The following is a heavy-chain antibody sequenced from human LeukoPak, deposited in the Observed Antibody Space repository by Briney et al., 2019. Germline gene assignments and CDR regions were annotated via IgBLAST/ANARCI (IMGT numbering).Heavy chain of an antibody. CDR1: GFPFGSYW. CDR3: ARGPNSNWSGLDF. D-gene: IGHD6-6*01. V-gene: IGHV3-7*01. CDR2: IKQDGSKK. J-gene: IGHJ4*02. Sequence: GGSLRLSCVASGFPFGSYWMTWVRQAPGKGLEWVANIKQDGSKKSYVDSVKGRFTVSRDNAKNTLYLQVNNLRAEDTAVYYCARGPNSNWSGLDFWGQGTLLTVSS.